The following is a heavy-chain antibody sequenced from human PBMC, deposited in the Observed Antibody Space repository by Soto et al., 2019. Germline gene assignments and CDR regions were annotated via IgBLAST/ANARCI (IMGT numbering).Heavy chain of an antibody. CDR1: GFTFNSHG. J-gene: IGHJ4*02. V-gene: IGHV3-30*18. D-gene: IGHD6-13*01. CDR3: AKGMYSSSWYYDY. Sequence: QVSLVDSGGGVVQPGRSLRLSCAASGFTFNSHGMHWVCQAPGKGPEWVATISYDGSNKYYADSVKGRFTISRDNSKNTLYLQMNSLRAEDTAVYYCAKGMYSSSWYYDYWGQGTLVTVSS. CDR2: ISYDGSNK.